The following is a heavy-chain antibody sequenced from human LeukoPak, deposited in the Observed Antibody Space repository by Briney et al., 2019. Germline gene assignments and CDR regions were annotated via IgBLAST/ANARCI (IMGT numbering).Heavy chain of an antibody. CDR1: GGSISTFNYY. CDR3: VGDYYDDSGYSRWAAFDI. J-gene: IGHJ3*02. Sequence: SETLSLTCTVSGGSISTFNYYWGWIRQPPGKGLEWIGSLYYSGSTYYNPSLKSRVTISVDTSKNQFSLKLSSVTAADTAVYYCVGDYYDDSGYSRWAAFDIWGQGTMVTVSS. CDR2: LYYSGST. D-gene: IGHD3-22*01. V-gene: IGHV4-39*02.